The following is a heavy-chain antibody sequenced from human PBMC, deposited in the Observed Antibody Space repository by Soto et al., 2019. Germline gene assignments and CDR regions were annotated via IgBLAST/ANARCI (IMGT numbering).Heavy chain of an antibody. D-gene: IGHD1-26*01. Sequence: ASVKVSCKVSGYTLTELSMHWVRQAPGKGLEWMGGFDPEDGETIYAQKFQGRVTMTEDTSTDTAYMELSSLRSEDTAVYYCATGNKWELAAEYFQHWGQGTLVTVSS. V-gene: IGHV1-24*01. CDR1: GYTLTELS. J-gene: IGHJ1*01. CDR3: ATGNKWELAAEYFQH. CDR2: FDPEDGET.